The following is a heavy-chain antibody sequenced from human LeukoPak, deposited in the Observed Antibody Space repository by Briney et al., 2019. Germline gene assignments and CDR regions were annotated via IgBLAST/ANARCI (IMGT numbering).Heavy chain of an antibody. J-gene: IGHJ1*01. CDR3: YGANAEH. V-gene: IGHV3-74*03. D-gene: IGHD4-23*01. CDR2: TNTDGSST. Sequence: GGSLRLSCAASGFTFSSYWMHWVRQAPGKGLVWVSGTNTDGSSTMYADSVKGRFTIARDNAKNTLYLEMNSLRAEDTAVYYCYGANAEHWGQGTLVTVSS. CDR1: GFTFSSYW.